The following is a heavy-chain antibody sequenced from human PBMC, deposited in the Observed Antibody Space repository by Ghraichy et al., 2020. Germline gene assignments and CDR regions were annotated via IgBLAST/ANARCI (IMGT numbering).Heavy chain of an antibody. CDR1: GGSVSRDR. J-gene: IGHJ2*01. CDR3: ARGPIGVTVARYFDL. CDR2: FQSGSN. Sequence: SETLSLSCTVSGGSVSRDRWSWIRQSAGKGLEWIGRFQSGSNNYNPSLKGRATMSIDTSKNQFSLKMTSVTAADTAVYYCARGPIGVTVARYFDLWGPGTQVTVSS. V-gene: IGHV4-4*07. D-gene: IGHD2-21*02.